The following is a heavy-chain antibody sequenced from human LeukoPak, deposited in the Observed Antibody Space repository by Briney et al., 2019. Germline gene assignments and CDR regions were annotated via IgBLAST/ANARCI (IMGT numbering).Heavy chain of an antibody. CDR3: AKAELDYDFWSGYLYYYYGMDV. J-gene: IGHJ6*02. D-gene: IGHD3-3*01. CDR1: GFTFSSYA. V-gene: IGHV3-23*01. Sequence: GGSLRLSCAASGFTFSSYAMSWVRQAPGKGLEWVSAISGSGGSTYYTDSVKGRFAISRDNSKNTLYLQMNSLRTEDTAVYYCAKAELDYDFWSGYLYYYYGMDVWGQGTTVTVSS. CDR2: ISGSGGST.